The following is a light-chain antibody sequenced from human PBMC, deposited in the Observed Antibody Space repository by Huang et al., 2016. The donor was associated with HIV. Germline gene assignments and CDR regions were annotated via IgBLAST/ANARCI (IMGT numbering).Light chain of an antibody. CDR3: QQFDSYPLT. CDR2: DAS. J-gene: IGKJ1*01. Sequence: AIQLTQSPSSLSASVGDRVTITCRASQGISTYLAWYEQKPGKAPKLLIYDASSLQRGVPSRFSGSGSGTDFTLTISSLQHEDFATYYCQQFDSYPLTFGQGTKVEFK. V-gene: IGKV1-13*02. CDR1: QGISTY.